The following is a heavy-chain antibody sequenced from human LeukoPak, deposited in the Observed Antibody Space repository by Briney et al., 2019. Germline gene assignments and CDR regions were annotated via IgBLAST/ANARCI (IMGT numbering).Heavy chain of an antibody. CDR1: GGSISSYY. D-gene: IGHD4-17*01. CDR3: ARGTTVTTNFDY. Sequence: SETLSLTCTVSGGSISSYYRSWIRQPPGKGLEWIGYIYYSGSTNYNPSLKSRVTISVDTSKNQFSLKLSSVTAADTAVYYCARGTTVTTNFDYWGQGTLVTVSS. J-gene: IGHJ4*02. CDR2: IYYSGST. V-gene: IGHV4-59*01.